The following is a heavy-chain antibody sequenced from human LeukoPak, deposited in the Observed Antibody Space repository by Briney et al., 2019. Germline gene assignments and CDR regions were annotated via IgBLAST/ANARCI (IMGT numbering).Heavy chain of an antibody. D-gene: IGHD2/OR15-2a*01. CDR2: IRSKAYGGTT. J-gene: IGHJ5*02. Sequence: PGGSLRLSCATSGFTFSNYYMSWIRQAPGKGLEWVGFIRSKAYGGTTEYAASVKGRFTISRDDSKSIAYLQMNSLKTEDTAVYYCTREIGGWFDPWGQGTLVTVSA. CDR1: GFTFSNYY. V-gene: IGHV3-49*03. CDR3: TREIGGWFDP.